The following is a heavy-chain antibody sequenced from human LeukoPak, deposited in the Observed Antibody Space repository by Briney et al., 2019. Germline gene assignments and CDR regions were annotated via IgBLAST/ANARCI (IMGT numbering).Heavy chain of an antibody. CDR3: ARVRVAMISKQNWFDP. CDR1: GGSISSYY. V-gene: IGHV4-59*01. J-gene: IGHJ5*02. Sequence: SETLSLTCTVSGGSISSYYWSWIRQPPGKGLEWIGYIYYSGSTNYNPSLKSRVTISVDTSKDQFSLKLSSVTAADTAVYYCARVRVAMISKQNWFDPWGQGTLVTVSS. CDR2: IYYSGST. D-gene: IGHD5-12*01.